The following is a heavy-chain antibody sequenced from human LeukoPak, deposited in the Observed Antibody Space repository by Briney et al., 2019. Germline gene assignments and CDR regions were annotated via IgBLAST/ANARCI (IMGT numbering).Heavy chain of an antibody. CDR1: GYTFTSYD. Sequence: ASVKVSCKASGYTFTSYDINWVRQATGQGLEWMGWMNPNSGNTGYAQKFQGRVTITRNTSISTAYMELSSLRSEDTAVYYCARIGLATRQIDYWGQGTLVTVSS. J-gene: IGHJ4*02. V-gene: IGHV1-8*03. CDR3: ARIGLATRQIDY. D-gene: IGHD3-3*02. CDR2: MNPNSGNT.